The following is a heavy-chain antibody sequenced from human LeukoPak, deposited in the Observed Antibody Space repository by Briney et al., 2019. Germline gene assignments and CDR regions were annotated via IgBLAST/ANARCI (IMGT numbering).Heavy chain of an antibody. J-gene: IGHJ4*02. D-gene: IGHD3-10*01. Sequence: SETLSLTCTVSGGSTINYFRSWIRQPAGKGLEWIGHIYSSGTTHYNPSLNNRVTISLDTSKSQFSLHLNSVTAADTAVYYCARAEGSGSGAYTLDYWGQGILVTVPS. CDR3: ARAEGSGSGAYTLDY. CDR1: GGSTINYF. CDR2: IYSSGTT. V-gene: IGHV4-4*07.